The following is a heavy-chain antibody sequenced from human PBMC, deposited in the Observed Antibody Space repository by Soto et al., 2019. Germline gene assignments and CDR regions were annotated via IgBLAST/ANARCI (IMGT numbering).Heavy chain of an antibody. D-gene: IGHD1-26*01. J-gene: IGHJ5*02. CDR2: IYYSGST. V-gene: IGHV4-39*01. Sequence: QLQLQESGPGLVKPSETLSLTCTVSGGSISSSSYYWGWIRQPPGKGLEWIGSIYYSGSTYYNPSLRGRVTISVDTSKNQFHLKVSSVTAADTAVYYWARQSASYSNWFDPLGQGTLVTVSS. CDR3: ARQSASYSNWFDP. CDR1: GGSISSSSYY.